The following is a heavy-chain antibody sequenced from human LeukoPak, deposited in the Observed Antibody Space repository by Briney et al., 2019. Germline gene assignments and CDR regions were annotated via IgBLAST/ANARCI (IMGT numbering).Heavy chain of an antibody. V-gene: IGHV4-59*01. CDR2: IYYSGNT. CDR3: ARVRGYFDQILDY. D-gene: IGHD3-9*01. CDR1: GGSISSYY. Sequence: SETLSLTCTVSGGSISSYYWSWIRQPPGKGLQWIGYIYYSGNTNYNPSLKSRVTISVDTSKNQFSLKLSSVTAADTAVYYCARVRGYFDQILDYWGQGTLVTVSS. J-gene: IGHJ4*02.